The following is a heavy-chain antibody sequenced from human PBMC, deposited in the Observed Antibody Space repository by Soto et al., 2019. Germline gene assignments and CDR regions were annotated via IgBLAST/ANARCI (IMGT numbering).Heavy chain of an antibody. V-gene: IGHV3-23*01. CDR3: AKGDSRNYYSYGMDV. CDR2: ISGSGGST. Sequence: EVQLLESGGDLIQPGGSLRLSCGASGFTLSSYAMSWARQAPGKGLEWVSGISGSGGSTYYADSVKGRFTISRDNSKNTLYLEMNSLRAEDTAVYYCAKGDSRNYYSYGMDVWGQGTTVTVSS. CDR1: GFTLSSYA. J-gene: IGHJ6*02. D-gene: IGHD2-15*01.